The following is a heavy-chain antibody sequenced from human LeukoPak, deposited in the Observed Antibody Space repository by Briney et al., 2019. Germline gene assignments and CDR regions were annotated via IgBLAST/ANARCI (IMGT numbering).Heavy chain of an antibody. CDR1: GGSISSYY. Sequence: SETLSLTCTVSGGSISSYYWSWLRQPPGKGLEWIAYIYYSGSTKYNPSLKSRVTISVDTSKNQFSLKLSSVTAADTPVYYCARTPTRGSFDYWGQGTLVTVSS. V-gene: IGHV4-59*01. CDR2: IYYSGST. J-gene: IGHJ4*02. CDR3: ARTPTRGSFDY. D-gene: IGHD2-15*01.